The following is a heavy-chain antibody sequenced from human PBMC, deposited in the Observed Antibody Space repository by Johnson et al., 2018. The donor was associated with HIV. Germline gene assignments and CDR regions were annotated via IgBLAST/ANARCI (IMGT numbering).Heavy chain of an antibody. CDR2: ISWNSGSI. CDR3: AKGRGSYGGAFDI. Sequence: VQLLESGGNLIQPGGSLRLSCAASGFTFSSYAMSWVRQAPGKGLEWVSGISWNSGSIDYADSVKGRFTISRDNAKNSLYLQMNSLRAEDTALYYCAKGRGSYGGAFDIWGQGTMVTVSS. V-gene: IGHV3-9*01. J-gene: IGHJ3*02. D-gene: IGHD4-23*01. CDR1: GFTFSSYA.